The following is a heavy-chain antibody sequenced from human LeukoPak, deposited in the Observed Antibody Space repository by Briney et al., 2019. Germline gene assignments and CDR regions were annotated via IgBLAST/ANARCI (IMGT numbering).Heavy chain of an antibody. V-gene: IGHV3-11*01. CDR3: ARSIGLTGGGVDV. CDR2: ITNGGSTI. CDR1: GFTFSDYN. D-gene: IGHD3-9*01. Sequence: KPGGSLRLSCAASGFTFSDYNMNWVRQAPGKGLEWVSYITNGGSTIHHADSVKGRFTISRDNAKKTLYLQMNGLRAEDTAVYYCARSIGLTGGGVDVWGQGTTVTVSS. J-gene: IGHJ6*02.